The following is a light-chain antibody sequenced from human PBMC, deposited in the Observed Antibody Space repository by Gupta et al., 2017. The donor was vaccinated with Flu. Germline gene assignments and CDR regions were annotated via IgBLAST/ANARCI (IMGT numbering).Light chain of an antibody. J-gene: IGKJ1*01. CDR2: EAS. V-gene: IGKV3-11*01. CDR3: QQRNYWPGT. CDR1: QGVGSY. Sequence: PATLTLSPGERVALSCRASQGVGSYLAWYQQKPGQAPRLIIYEASNRATGIPARFSGSGSGTDFTLTISSLEPEDFAVYYCQQRNYWPGTFGQGTKVEIK.